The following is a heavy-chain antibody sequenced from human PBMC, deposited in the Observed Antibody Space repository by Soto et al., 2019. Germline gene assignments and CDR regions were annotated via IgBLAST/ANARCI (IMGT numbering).Heavy chain of an antibody. D-gene: IGHD4-4*01. V-gene: IGHV1-18*01. CDR3: ARDRATVTPKDYYYYYMDV. CDR1: GYTFTSYG. CDR2: ISAYNGNT. J-gene: IGHJ6*03. Sequence: ASVKVSCKASGYTFTSYGISWVRQAPGQGLEWMGWISAYNGNTNYAQKLQGRVTMTTDTSTSTAYMELRSLRSDDTAVYYCARDRATVTPKDYYYYYMDVRGKGTTVTAP.